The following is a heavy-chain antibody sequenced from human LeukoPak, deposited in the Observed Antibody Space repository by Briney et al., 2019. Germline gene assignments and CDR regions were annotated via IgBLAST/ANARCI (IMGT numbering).Heavy chain of an antibody. CDR2: IIPIFGTA. Sequence: SVTVSCTASGGTFSIYAISWVRQAPGQGLEWMGGIIPIFGTANYAQKFQGRVTITAVESMSTAYMELSSLRSEDTAVYYCARGWLSETTVVTPYNYWGQGTLVTVSS. J-gene: IGHJ4*02. V-gene: IGHV1-69*13. CDR3: ARGWLSETTVVTPYNY. CDR1: GGTFSIYA. D-gene: IGHD4-23*01.